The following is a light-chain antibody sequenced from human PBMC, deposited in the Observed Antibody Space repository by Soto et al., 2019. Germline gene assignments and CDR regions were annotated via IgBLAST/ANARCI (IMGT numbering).Light chain of an antibody. V-gene: IGKV3-20*01. CDR3: QQYGSSGT. CDR1: QSVSNNY. Sequence: EIVMTQSPATLSMSPGERATLSCRASQSVSNNYLAWYQQKPGQAPRLLIYGASNRATGIPDRFSGSGSGTDFTLTISRLEPEDFAVYYCQQYGSSGTFGQGTKVDIK. J-gene: IGKJ1*01. CDR2: GAS.